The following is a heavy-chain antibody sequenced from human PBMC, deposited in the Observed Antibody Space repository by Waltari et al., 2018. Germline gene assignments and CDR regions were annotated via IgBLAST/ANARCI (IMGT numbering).Heavy chain of an antibody. J-gene: IGHJ4*02. D-gene: IGHD6-19*01. CDR1: GFTFSSYS. Sequence: EVQLVESGGGLVKPGGSLRLSCAASGFTFSSYSMNWVRQAPGTGVEWVSCISSSSSYIYYADSVKGRFTISRDNAKNSLYLQMNSLRAEDTAVYYCARDRSIVAGLDYWGQGTLVTVSS. CDR3: ARDRSIVAGLDY. CDR2: ISSSSSYI. V-gene: IGHV3-21*05.